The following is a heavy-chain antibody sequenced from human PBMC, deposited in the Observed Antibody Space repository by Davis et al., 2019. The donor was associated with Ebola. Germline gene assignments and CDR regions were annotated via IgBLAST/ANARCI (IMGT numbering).Heavy chain of an antibody. J-gene: IGHJ4*02. CDR1: GFTFSSYA. CDR2: ISGSGGST. Sequence: GESLKISCAASGFTFSSYAMSWVRQAPGKGLEWVSAISGSGGSTYYADSVKGRFTISRDNSKNTLYPQMNSLRAEDTAVYYCAKDTAYCGGDCYSFDYWGQGTLVTVSS. V-gene: IGHV3-23*01. D-gene: IGHD2-21*02. CDR3: AKDTAYCGGDCYSFDY.